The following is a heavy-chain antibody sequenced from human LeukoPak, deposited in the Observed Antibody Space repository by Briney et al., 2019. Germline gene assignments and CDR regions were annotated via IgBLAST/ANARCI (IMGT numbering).Heavy chain of an antibody. CDR3: ARREDYYGSGSYSNYFDY. CDR2: IYPGDSDT. CDR1: GYSFTSYW. D-gene: IGHD3-10*01. Sequence: GESLKISCKGSGYSFTSYWIGWVRQMPGKGLEWMGIIYPGDSDTRYSPSFQGQVTISANKSISTAYLQWSSLKASDTAMYYCARREDYYGSGSYSNYFDYWGQGILVTVSS. V-gene: IGHV5-51*01. J-gene: IGHJ4*02.